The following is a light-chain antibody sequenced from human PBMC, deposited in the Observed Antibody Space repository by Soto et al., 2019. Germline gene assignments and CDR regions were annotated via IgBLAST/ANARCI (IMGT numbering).Light chain of an antibody. Sequence: DTQMTQSPSALSASVGDRVTSSCRASQSIRNYLNWYQQKPGTAPKLLIYRASSVKSGVPPRFSGSGSGRDFTLTISSLRPDEIATYYCQHCYSSPQRTFGQGTKVEVK. V-gene: IGKV1-39*01. J-gene: IGKJ1*01. CDR2: RAS. CDR3: QHCYSSPQRT. CDR1: QSIRNY.